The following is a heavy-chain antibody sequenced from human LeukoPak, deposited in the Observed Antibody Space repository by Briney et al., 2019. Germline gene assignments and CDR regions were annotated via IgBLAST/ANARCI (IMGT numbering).Heavy chain of an antibody. V-gene: IGHV3-23*01. Sequence: TGGSLRLSCAASGFTFSSYAMNWVRQAPGKGLEWVSAISGSGGSTYYADSVKGRFTISRDNSKNTLYLQMNGLRAEDTAVYYCAKSPGRRNYWGQGTLVTVSS. D-gene: IGHD3-10*01. CDR2: ISGSGGST. J-gene: IGHJ4*02. CDR1: GFTFSSYA. CDR3: AKSPGRRNY.